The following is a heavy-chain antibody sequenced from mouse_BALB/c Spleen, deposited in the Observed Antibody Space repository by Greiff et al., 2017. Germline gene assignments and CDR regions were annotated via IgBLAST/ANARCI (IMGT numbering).Heavy chain of an antibody. J-gene: IGHJ1*01. CDR2: IDPANGNT. Sequence: VHVKQSGAELVKPGASVKLSCTASGFNIKDTYMHWVKQRPEQGLEWIGRIDPANGNTKYDPKFQGKATITADTSSNTAYLQLSSLTSEDTAVYYCARSYYGNFHWYFDVWGAGTTVTVSS. D-gene: IGHD2-1*01. CDR3: ARSYYGNFHWYFDV. V-gene: IGHV14-3*02. CDR1: GFNIKDTY.